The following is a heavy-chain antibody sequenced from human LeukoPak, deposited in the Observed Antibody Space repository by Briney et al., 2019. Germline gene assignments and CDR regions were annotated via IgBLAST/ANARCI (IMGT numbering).Heavy chain of an antibody. V-gene: IGHV3-30*18. J-gene: IGHJ4*02. CDR1: GFPFISYG. Sequence: PGRSLGLSCAASGFPFISYGMHWVRQAPGKGLEWVAVIAYDGSNKYYADSVKGRFTISRDNSKNTLYLQMNSLRAEDTAVYYCAKARSGWGQGTLVTVSS. CDR3: AKARSG. CDR2: IAYDGSNK.